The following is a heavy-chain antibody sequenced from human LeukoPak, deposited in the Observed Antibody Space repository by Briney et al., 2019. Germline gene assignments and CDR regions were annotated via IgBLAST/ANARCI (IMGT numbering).Heavy chain of an antibody. V-gene: IGHV1-69*04. CDR2: IIPILGIA. CDR3: ARDRLGYNFRGLDY. CDR1: GYTFTSYG. D-gene: IGHD5-24*01. Sequence: SVKVSCKASGYTFTSYGISWVRQAPGQGLEWMGRIIPILGIANYARKFQGRVTITADKSTSTAYMELSSLRSEDTAVYYCARDRLGYNFRGLDYWGRGTLVTVSS. J-gene: IGHJ4*02.